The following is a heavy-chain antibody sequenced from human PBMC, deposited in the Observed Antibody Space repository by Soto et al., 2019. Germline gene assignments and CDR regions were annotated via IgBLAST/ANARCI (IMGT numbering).Heavy chain of an antibody. V-gene: IGHV3-23*01. CDR1: GFTCSSYV. J-gene: IGHJ4*02. D-gene: IGHD1-26*01. CDR2: INDGGDST. CDR3: AKRGSFGSGDY. Sequence: EVQLLESGGNLVQSGGSLRLSCAASGFTCSSYVMSWVRQAPGKGLEWVSAINDGGDSTYYADSVKGRFTISRDNSKNTLYLQMNSLRAEDTAVYYCAKRGSFGSGDYWGQGTLVTVSS.